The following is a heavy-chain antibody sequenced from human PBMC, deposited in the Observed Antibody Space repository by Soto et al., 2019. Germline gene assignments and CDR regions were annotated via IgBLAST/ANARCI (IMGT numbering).Heavy chain of an antibody. D-gene: IGHD6-19*01. CDR1: GVTFSSDW. J-gene: IGHJ4*02. V-gene: IGHV3-7*03. Sequence: GSLILSLAASGVTFSSDWRSLVRQAPGKGLEWVANIKQDGSETYYVDSLKGRFSISRDNAKNSLYLQMKSLRAEDTAVYYCARGTYSSGWYPDYFDYWGQGTPVTVSS. CDR3: ARGTYSSGWYPDYFDY. CDR2: IKQDGSET.